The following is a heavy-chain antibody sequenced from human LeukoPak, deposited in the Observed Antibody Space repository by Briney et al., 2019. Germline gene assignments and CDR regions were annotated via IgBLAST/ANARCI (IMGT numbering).Heavy chain of an antibody. Sequence: ASVKVSCKASGYTFTRYYMHWVRQAPGQGLEWMGIINPSGGSTSYAQKFQGRVTMTRDTSTSTVYMELSSLRSEDTAVYYCARALGGSYSVGAFDIWGQGTMVTVSS. V-gene: IGHV1-46*01. D-gene: IGHD1-26*01. J-gene: IGHJ3*02. CDR1: GYTFTRYY. CDR3: ARALGGSYSVGAFDI. CDR2: INPSGGST.